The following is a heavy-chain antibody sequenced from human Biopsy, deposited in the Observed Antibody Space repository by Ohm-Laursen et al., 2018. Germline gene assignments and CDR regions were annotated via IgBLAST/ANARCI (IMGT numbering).Heavy chain of an antibody. D-gene: IGHD1-26*01. CDR2: IIPIPNVA. CDR1: GDSFTSYA. J-gene: IGHJ5*02. V-gene: IGHV1-69*10. CDR3: ARGEGSSWFDP. Sequence: VKISCNVSGDSFTSYAIGWVRQAPGQGLEWMGGIIPIPNVATYAQRFQGRITITADESTSTAYMELSSLTSDDTAVYFCARGEGSSWFDPWGHGTLVTVSS.